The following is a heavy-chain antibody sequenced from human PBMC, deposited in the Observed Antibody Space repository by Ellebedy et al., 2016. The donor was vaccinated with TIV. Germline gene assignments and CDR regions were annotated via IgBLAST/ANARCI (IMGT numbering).Heavy chain of an antibody. J-gene: IGHJ1*01. CDR1: GFTFSSYA. CDR2: ISNDVRNK. V-gene: IGHV3-30*04. Sequence: GESLKISCAASGFTFSSYAMHWVRQAPGKGLEWMALISNDVRNKYYVDSVKGRFTISRDNFQNTLYLQMDSLRAEDTAVYYCARDLSPTGLRGYFHYWGQGTLVTVSS. CDR3: ARDLSPTGLRGYFHY. D-gene: IGHD3-10*01.